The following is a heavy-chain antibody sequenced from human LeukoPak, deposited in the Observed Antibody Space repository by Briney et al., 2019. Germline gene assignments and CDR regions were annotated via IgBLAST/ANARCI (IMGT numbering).Heavy chain of an antibody. J-gene: IGHJ4*02. CDR1: GGSISSSSYY. V-gene: IGHV4-39*07. D-gene: IGHD4-23*01. Sequence: SETLSLTCTVSGGSISSSSYYWGWIRQPPGKGLEWIGSIYYSGSTYYNPSLKSRVTISVDTSKNQFSLKLSSVTAADTAVYYCAREGMRNSLDYWGQGTLVTVSP. CDR3: AREGMRNSLDY. CDR2: IYYSGST.